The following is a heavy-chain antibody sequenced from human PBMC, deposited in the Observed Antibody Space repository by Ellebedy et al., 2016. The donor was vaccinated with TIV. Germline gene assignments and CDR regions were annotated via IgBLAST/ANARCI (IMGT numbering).Heavy chain of an antibody. V-gene: IGHV3-23*01. CDR3: AKGIRIFGVVITSTYYYGMDA. Sequence: GESLKISXAASGFIFSSYAMNWVRQAPGKGLEWVSAISDSGSSTYYADFVKGRFTISRDNSKNTLYLQMNSLRAEDTAVYYCAKGIRIFGVVITSTYYYGMDAWGQGTTVTVSS. CDR1: GFIFSSYA. CDR2: ISDSGSST. J-gene: IGHJ6*02. D-gene: IGHD3-3*01.